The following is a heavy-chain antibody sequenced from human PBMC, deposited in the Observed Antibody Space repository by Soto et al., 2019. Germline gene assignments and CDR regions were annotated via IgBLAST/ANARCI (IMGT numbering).Heavy chain of an antibody. CDR2: ISVYNGNT. J-gene: IGHJ4*02. CDR1: GYTFTDYG. V-gene: IGHV1-18*04. Sequence: GASVKVSCKASGYTFTDYGISWVRQAPGQGLEWVGWISVYNGNTNYAQKLQGRVTMTTDTSTSTVYMELRSLNSDDTAVYYCARVGSASSPIDYWGQGTLVTVSS. D-gene: IGHD6-6*01. CDR3: ARVGSASSPIDY.